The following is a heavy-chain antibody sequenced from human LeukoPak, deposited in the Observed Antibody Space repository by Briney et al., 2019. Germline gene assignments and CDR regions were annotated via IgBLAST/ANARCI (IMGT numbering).Heavy chain of an antibody. Sequence: GESLKISCKGSGYSFTSYRIGWVRQMPGKGLEWLGIIYPGDSDTKYSPSFRGQVTISVDKSINTAYLQWTSLKASDTAMYYCAAQLSSGFYWGQGTLVTVSS. V-gene: IGHV5-51*01. J-gene: IGHJ4*02. CDR3: AAQLSSGFY. D-gene: IGHD6-19*01. CDR2: IYPGDSDT. CDR1: GYSFTSYR.